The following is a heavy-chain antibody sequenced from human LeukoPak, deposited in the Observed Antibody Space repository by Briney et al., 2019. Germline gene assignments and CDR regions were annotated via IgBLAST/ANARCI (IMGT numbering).Heavy chain of an antibody. Sequence: SETLSLTCTVSGGSISSYYWSWIRQPPGKGLECIGYIHYSGSTNYNPSLKSRVTISVDTSKNQFSLELSSVTAADTAVYYCARRPGYYDINTYPRAFDIWGQGTMVTVSS. CDR1: GGSISSYY. CDR2: IHYSGST. CDR3: ARRPGYYDINTYPRAFDI. J-gene: IGHJ3*02. D-gene: IGHD3-22*01. V-gene: IGHV4-59*08.